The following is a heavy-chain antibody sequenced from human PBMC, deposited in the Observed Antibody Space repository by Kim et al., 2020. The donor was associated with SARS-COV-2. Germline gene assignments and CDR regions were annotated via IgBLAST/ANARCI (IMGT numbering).Heavy chain of an antibody. V-gene: IGHV3-53*01. CDR3: ARDRGNWNDGGALFDY. J-gene: IGHJ4*02. CDR2: IYSDGTT. Sequence: GGSLRLSCAASGFPVSSKYMSWVRQAPGKGLEWVSVIYSDGTTYYADSVKGRFTVSRDNSKNTLDLQMNSLRAEDTAVYYCARDRGNWNDGGALFDYWGQGTLVTVSS. D-gene: IGHD1-1*01. CDR1: GFPVSSKY.